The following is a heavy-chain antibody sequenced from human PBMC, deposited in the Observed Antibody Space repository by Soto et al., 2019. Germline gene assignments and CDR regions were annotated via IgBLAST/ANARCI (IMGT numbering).Heavy chain of an antibody. V-gene: IGHV1-69*02. D-gene: IGHD3-10*01. J-gene: IGHJ6*03. CDR1: GGTFSSYT. Sequence: QVQLVQSGAEVKKPGSSVKVSCKASGGTFSSYTISWVRQAPGQGLEWMGRIIPILGIANYAQKFQGRVTITADKSTSTAYMELSSLRSEDTAVYYCASTSAEFTMVRGVTYYYYYYMDVWGKGTTVTVSS. CDR2: IIPILGIA. CDR3: ASTSAEFTMVRGVTYYYYYYMDV.